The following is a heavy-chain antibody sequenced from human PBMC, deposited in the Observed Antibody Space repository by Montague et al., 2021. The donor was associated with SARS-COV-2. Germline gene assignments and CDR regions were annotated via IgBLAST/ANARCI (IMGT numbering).Heavy chain of an antibody. J-gene: IGHJ4*02. V-gene: IGHV4-28*01. CDR3: AKSADHNYFLDS. CDR1: GYSISSSNW. Sequence: SETLSLTCAVSGYSISSSNWWGWIRQAPGRGLEWIGYIYHTGSTYYNPSLKSRVTMSVDKSNNLFSLELSSVTAADTAVYYCAKSADHNYFLDSWGQGTPVTVSS. CDR2: IYHTGST. D-gene: IGHD5-24*01.